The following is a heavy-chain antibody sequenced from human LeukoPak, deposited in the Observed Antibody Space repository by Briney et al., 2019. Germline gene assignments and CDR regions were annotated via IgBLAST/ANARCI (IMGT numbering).Heavy chain of an antibody. CDR1: GFDFSASS. CDR2: IRASSSLI. V-gene: IGHV3-48*04. J-gene: IGHJ3*01. CDR3: AREASLG. Sequence: GGSLRLSCVASGFDFSASSFNYIRQAPGKGLEWVSYIRASSSLITYADSVRGRFTISRDDAKKSVFLQMHSLRADDTAVYYCAREASLGWGQGTVVTVSS.